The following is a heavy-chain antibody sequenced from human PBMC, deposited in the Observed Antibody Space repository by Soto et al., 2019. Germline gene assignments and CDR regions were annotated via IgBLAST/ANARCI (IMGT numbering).Heavy chain of an antibody. J-gene: IGHJ4*02. D-gene: IGHD2-8*01. V-gene: IGHV3-23*01. CDR1: GFTFSSYG. Sequence: GGSLGLSCAASGFTFSSYGISWIRLSPGKGLEWVSVISGGGDTTYYTPSVKDRFTISRDDFRNTLYLQMNSLRAEDTAIYYCAKLRDFVVLPAGIIDYWGQGTLVTVSS. CDR2: ISGGGDTT. CDR3: AKLRDFVVLPAGIIDY.